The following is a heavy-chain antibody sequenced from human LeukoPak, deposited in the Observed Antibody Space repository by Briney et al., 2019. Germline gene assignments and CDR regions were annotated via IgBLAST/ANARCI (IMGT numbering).Heavy chain of an antibody. CDR3: ARLVVVAATGGNWFDP. CDR1: GGSISSGGYY. V-gene: IGHV4-31*03. Sequence: SETLSLTCTVSGGSISSGGYYWSWIRQHPGKGLEWIGYIYYSGSTYYNPSLKSRATISVDTSKNQFSLKLSSVTAADTAVYYCARLVVVAATGGNWFDPWGQGTLVTVSS. D-gene: IGHD2-15*01. J-gene: IGHJ5*02. CDR2: IYYSGST.